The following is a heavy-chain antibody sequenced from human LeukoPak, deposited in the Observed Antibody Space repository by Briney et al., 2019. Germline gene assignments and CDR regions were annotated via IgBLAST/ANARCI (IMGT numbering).Heavy chain of an antibody. D-gene: IGHD2-21*01. Sequence: SGGSLRLSCAASGFTFSSYRMNWVRQAPGKGLEWVSSIGISSNYIYYADSVKGRFTISRDNAKNSLYLQMTSLRAEDTAVYYCAKAVASGDVVVIGGLDPWGQGTLVTVSS. CDR3: AKAVASGDVVVIGGLDP. V-gene: IGHV3-21*01. J-gene: IGHJ5*02. CDR1: GFTFSSYR. CDR2: IGISSNYI.